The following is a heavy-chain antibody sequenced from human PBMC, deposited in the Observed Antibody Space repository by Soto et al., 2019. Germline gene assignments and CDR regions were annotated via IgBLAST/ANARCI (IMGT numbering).Heavy chain of an antibody. CDR3: ARDEDSGYYYYDY. CDR1: GGSISSYY. CDR2: IYYSGST. D-gene: IGHD3-22*01. Sequence: SETLSLTCTVSGGSISSYYWSWIRQPPGKGLEWIGYIYYSGSTNYNPSLKSRVTKSVDTSKNQFSLKQRSVTAADTAVYSCARDEDSGYYYYDYWGQGTRVTVSS. V-gene: IGHV4-59*01. J-gene: IGHJ4*02.